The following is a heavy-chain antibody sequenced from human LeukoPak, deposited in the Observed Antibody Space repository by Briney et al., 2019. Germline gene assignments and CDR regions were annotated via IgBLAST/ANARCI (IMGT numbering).Heavy chain of an antibody. V-gene: IGHV1-69*05. J-gene: IGHJ1*01. D-gene: IGHD1-26*01. CDR2: IIPIFGTA. CDR3: ARDPLSSVGATIGHFQH. Sequence: SVKVSRKASGGTFSSYAISWVRQAPGQGLEWMGRIIPIFGTANYAQKFQGRVTITTDESTSTAYMELSSLRSEDTAVYYCARDPLSSVGATIGHFQHWGQGTLVTVSS. CDR1: GGTFSSYA.